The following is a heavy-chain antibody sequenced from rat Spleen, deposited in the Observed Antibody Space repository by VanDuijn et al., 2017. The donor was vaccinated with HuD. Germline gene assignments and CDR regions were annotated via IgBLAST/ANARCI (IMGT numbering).Heavy chain of an antibody. Sequence: EVQLVESGGGLVQPGRSLKLSCAASGFTFSNYDMAWVRQAPKKGLEWVASIRYESSSTYYGDSVKGRFTIPRDNAKSSLYLQMDSLGSEETATYYGTSRDAWGQGASVTVSS. J-gene: IGHJ4*01. CDR2: IRYESSST. V-gene: IGHV5-20*01. CDR1: GFTFSNYD. CDR3: TSRDA.